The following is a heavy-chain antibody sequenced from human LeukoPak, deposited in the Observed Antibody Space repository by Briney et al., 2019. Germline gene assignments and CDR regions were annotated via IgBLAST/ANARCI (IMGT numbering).Heavy chain of an antibody. Sequence: PGGSLRLSCTVSGFTVSSNSMSWVRQAPGKGLEWVSFIYSGTIHYSDSVKGRFTISRDNSKNTLYLQMNSLRVEDTAVYYCATLPYYYDGSGSYYFDYWGQGTLVTVSS. CDR3: ATLPYYYDGSGSYYFDY. J-gene: IGHJ4*02. D-gene: IGHD3-22*01. V-gene: IGHV3-66*03. CDR1: GFTVSSNS. CDR2: IYSGTI.